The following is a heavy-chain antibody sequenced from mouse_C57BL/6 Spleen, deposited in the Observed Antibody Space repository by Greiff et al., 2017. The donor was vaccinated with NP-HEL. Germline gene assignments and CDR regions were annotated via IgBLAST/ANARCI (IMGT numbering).Heavy chain of an antibody. D-gene: IGHD3-2*02. CDR2: IDPSDSYT. CDR3: ARRTAQALDY. CDR1: GYTFTSYW. J-gene: IGHJ2*01. V-gene: IGHV1-69*01. Sequence: VQLQQPGAELVMPGASVKLSCKASGYTFTSYWMHWVKQRPGQGLEWIGEIDPSDSYTNYIQQFKGKSTLTVDKSSSTAYMQLSSLTSEDSAVYYCARRTAQALDYWGQGTTLTVSS.